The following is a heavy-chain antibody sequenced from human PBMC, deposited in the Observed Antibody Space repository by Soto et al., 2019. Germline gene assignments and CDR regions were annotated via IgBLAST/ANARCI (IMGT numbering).Heavy chain of an antibody. CDR2: ISPYNDNT. D-gene: IGHD6-19*01. V-gene: IGHV1-18*01. CDR1: GYTLSSHG. Sequence: ATVKVSCKASGYTLSSHGISWERQAPGQGREWMGWISPYNDNTNYEQKRQGGVTMATDKTTSTADRALRCLRSDDTAVYYCPRDLSKFAIVVAVGFDDWGQETLVSVAS. CDR3: PRDLSKFAIVVAVGFDD. J-gene: IGHJ4*02.